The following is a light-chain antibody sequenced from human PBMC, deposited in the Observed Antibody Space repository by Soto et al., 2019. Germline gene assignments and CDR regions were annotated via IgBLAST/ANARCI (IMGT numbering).Light chain of an antibody. V-gene: IGKV3-15*01. CDR3: QQYNNWPL. J-gene: IGKJ3*01. CDR1: QSVSSN. CDR2: GAS. Sequence: EILLTQSPATLSLSPGEISTLSCRASQSVSSNLAWYQQKPGQAPRLLIYGASTRATGVPARFSGSGSGTEFTLTISSLQSEDFAVYYCQQYNNWPLFGPGTKVDI.